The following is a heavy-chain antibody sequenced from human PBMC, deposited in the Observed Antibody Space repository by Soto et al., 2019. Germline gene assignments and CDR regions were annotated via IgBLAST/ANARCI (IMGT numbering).Heavy chain of an antibody. CDR2: IIPIFGTA. D-gene: IGHD5-12*01. CDR3: ARVPSGYSGYLFDY. Sequence: SEKVSCKASGGTFSSYAISWVRQAPGQGLEWMGGIIPIFGTANYAQKFQGRVTITADESTSTAYMELSSLRSEDTAVYYCARVPSGYSGYLFDYWGQGTLVTVSS. V-gene: IGHV1-69*13. J-gene: IGHJ4*02. CDR1: GGTFSSYA.